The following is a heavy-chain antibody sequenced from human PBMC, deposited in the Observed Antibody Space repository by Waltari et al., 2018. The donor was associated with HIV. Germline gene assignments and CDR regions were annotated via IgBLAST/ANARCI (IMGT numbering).Heavy chain of an antibody. Sequence: QVQLQESGPGLVKPSETLSLTCTVSGGSISSYYWSWIRQPPGKGLEWIGYIYYSGSTNYNPALKSRGTISVDTSKNQFSLKLSSVTAADTAVYYCARGEGSSSSDYWGQGTLVTVSS. J-gene: IGHJ4*02. CDR2: IYYSGST. CDR1: GGSISSYY. V-gene: IGHV4-59*01. D-gene: IGHD6-13*01. CDR3: ARGEGSSSSDY.